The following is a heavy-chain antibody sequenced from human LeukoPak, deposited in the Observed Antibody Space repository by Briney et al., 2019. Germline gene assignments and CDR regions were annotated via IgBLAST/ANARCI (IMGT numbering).Heavy chain of an antibody. J-gene: IGHJ4*02. Sequence: GASVKVSCKASGYTFTGYCMHWVRQAPGQGLEWMGWINPNSGGTNYAQKFQGRVTMTRDTSISTAYMELSRLRSDDTAVYYCARRLGDYNGSGSYPYYFDYWGQGTLVTVSS. D-gene: IGHD3-10*01. CDR2: INPNSGGT. V-gene: IGHV1-2*02. CDR1: GYTFTGYC. CDR3: ARRLGDYNGSGSYPYYFDY.